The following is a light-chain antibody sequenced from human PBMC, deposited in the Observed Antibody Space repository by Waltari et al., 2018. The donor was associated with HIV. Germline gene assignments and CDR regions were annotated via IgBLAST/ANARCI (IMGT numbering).Light chain of an antibody. J-gene: IGLJ2*01. V-gene: IGLV1-44*01. Sequence: QSGLTQPPSASGTIGQRVTISCLGRRSNIGVNSVNWYQQLPGTAPRHLIYNTNQRPSGVPYRFPGSKSGTSAYLAISGLQAADDADYYCSAWDDNVNGLFGGGTKLTVL. CDR3: SAWDDNVNGL. CDR1: RSNIGVNS. CDR2: NTN.